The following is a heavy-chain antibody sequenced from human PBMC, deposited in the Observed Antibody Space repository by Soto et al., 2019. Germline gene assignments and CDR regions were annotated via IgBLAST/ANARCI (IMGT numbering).Heavy chain of an antibody. V-gene: IGHV3-33*01. CDR3: ARDPYIVVVPAAIPDYYGMDV. Sequence: SLRLSCAASGFTFSSYGMHWVRQAPGKGLEWVAVIWYDGSNKYYADSVKGRFTISRDNSKNTLYLQMNSLIAEDTAVYYCARDPYIVVVPAAIPDYYGMDVWGQGTTVTVSS. J-gene: IGHJ6*02. D-gene: IGHD2-2*02. CDR1: GFTFSSYG. CDR2: IWYDGSNK.